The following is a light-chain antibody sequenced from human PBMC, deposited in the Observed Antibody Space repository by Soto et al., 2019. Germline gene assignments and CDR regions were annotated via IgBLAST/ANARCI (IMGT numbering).Light chain of an antibody. Sequence: QSALTQPASVSGSPGQSITISCTGTSSDVGGYNHVSWYQHHPGKAPKVIIFEVNNRPSGISNRFSGSKSGNTASLTISGLQAEDEADYYCASYTTTRTLWVFGGGTKLTVL. V-gene: IGLV2-14*01. CDR1: SSDVGGYNH. CDR3: ASYTTTRTLWV. CDR2: EVN. J-gene: IGLJ3*02.